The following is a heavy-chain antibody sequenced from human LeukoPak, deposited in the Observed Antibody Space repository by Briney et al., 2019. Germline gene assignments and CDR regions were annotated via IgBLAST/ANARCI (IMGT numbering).Heavy chain of an antibody. CDR3: ARDLLIAVAGTLDY. Sequence: ASVKVSCKASGYTFTSYGISWVRQAPGQGLEWMGWISAYNGNTNYAQKLQGRVTMTTDTSTGTAYMELRSLRSDDTAVYYCARDLLIAVAGTLDYWGQGTLVTVSS. CDR2: ISAYNGNT. CDR1: GYTFTSYG. J-gene: IGHJ4*02. V-gene: IGHV1-18*01. D-gene: IGHD6-19*01.